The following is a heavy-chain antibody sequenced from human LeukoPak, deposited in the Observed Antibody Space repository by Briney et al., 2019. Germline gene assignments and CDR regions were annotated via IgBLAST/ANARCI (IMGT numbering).Heavy chain of an antibody. J-gene: IGHJ5*02. Sequence: SETMSLTCTVSGGSISSSSYCWGWIRQPPGKGLEWIGSIYYSGSTYYNPSLKSRVTISVDTSKNQFSLKLSSVTAADTAVYYCARHSRILFDPWGQGTLVTVSS. D-gene: IGHD2-2*01. CDR1: GGSISSSSYC. CDR3: ARHSRILFDP. CDR2: IYYSGST. V-gene: IGHV4-39*01.